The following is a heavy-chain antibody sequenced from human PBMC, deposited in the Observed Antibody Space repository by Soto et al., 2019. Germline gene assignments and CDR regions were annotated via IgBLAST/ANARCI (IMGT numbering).Heavy chain of an antibody. Sequence: QVQLVQSGAEVKKPGASVKVSCKASGYTFTSYGITWVRQAPGQGHEWMGWISAYNGNTNYAQKLQGRVTMTTDTSTSTAYMELRSLRSDDTAVYYGARERAAAGIEYGMDVWGQGTTVTVAS. J-gene: IGHJ6*02. CDR3: ARERAAAGIEYGMDV. CDR2: ISAYNGNT. CDR1: GYTFTSYG. V-gene: IGHV1-18*01. D-gene: IGHD6-13*01.